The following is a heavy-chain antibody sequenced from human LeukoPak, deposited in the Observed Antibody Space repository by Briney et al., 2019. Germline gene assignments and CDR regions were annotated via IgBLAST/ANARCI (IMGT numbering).Heavy chain of an antibody. D-gene: IGHD3-3*01. CDR1: GFTFSSYS. CDR3: ARDSDGGLNYYYGMDV. CDR2: ISSSSSYI. J-gene: IGHJ6*02. V-gene: IGHV3-21*04. Sequence: GGSLRLSCAASGFTFSSYSMNWVRQVPGKGLEWVSSISSSSSYIYYADSVKGRFTISRDNAKNSLYLQMNSLRAEDTAVYYCARDSDGGLNYYYGMDVWGQGTTVTVSS.